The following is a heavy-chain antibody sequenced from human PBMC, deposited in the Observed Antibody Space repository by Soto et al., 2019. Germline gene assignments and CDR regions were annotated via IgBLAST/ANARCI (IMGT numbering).Heavy chain of an antibody. Sequence: LCGGSINNSRFYWGWVRQPPGKRLERIGSIYYSGSAYYNPSLKSRLTISVDTSKNQFSLNLSSVTAADTAVYFCARRPLVRGIIPYYFDSWGQGTLVTVSS. J-gene: IGHJ4*02. CDR3: ARRPLVRGIIPYYFDS. V-gene: IGHV4-39*01. D-gene: IGHD3-10*01. CDR1: GGSINNSRFY. CDR2: IYYSGSA.